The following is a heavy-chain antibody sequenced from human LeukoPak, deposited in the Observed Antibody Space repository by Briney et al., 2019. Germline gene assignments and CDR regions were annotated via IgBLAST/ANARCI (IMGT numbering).Heavy chain of an antibody. CDR1: GGTFSSYA. V-gene: IGHV1-69*13. J-gene: IGHJ6*03. CDR3: ARDMEYSSSWYPYYYYYMDV. Sequence: PGASVKVSCKASGGTFSSYAISWVRQAPGQGLEWMGGIIPIFGTANYAQKFQGRVTITADESTSTAYMELSSLRSEDTAVYYCARDMEYSSSWYPYYYYYMDVWGKGTTVTISS. CDR2: IIPIFGTA. D-gene: IGHD6-13*01.